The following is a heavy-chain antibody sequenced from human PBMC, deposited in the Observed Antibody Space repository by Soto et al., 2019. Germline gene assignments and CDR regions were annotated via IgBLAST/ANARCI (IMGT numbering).Heavy chain of an antibody. V-gene: IGHV3-23*01. Sequence: PGGSLRLSCAASGFTFSSYAMSWVRQAPGKGLEWVSAISGSGGSTYYADSVKGRFTISRDNSKNTLYLQMNSLRAEDTAVYYCAKDLPRDWSGYPHGYFDYWGQGTLVTVSS. CDR3: AKDLPRDWSGYPHGYFDY. CDR1: GFTFSSYA. D-gene: IGHD3-3*01. CDR2: ISGSGGST. J-gene: IGHJ4*02.